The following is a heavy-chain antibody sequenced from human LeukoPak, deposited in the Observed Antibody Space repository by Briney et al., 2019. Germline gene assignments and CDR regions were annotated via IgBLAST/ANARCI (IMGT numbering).Heavy chain of an antibody. CDR3: ARAILSSRDYGLIGY. V-gene: IGHV4-39*07. Sequence: PSETLSLTCTVSGGSISSSSYYWAWIRQPPGKGLEWIGSIYYTGNTYQNPSLESRVTISVDTSKNQFSLKLSSVTAADTAVYYCARAILSSRDYGLIGYWGQGTLVTVSS. J-gene: IGHJ4*02. CDR2: IYYTGNT. D-gene: IGHD3-16*01. CDR1: GGSISSSSYY.